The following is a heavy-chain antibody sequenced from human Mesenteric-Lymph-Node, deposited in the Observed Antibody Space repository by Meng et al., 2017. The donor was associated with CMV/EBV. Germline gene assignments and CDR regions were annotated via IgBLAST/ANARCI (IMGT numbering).Heavy chain of an antibody. CDR3: AMVCCRTAAGSY. J-gene: IGHJ4*02. D-gene: IGHD6-13*01. CDR1: GFTVSSNY. V-gene: IGHV3-53*01. Sequence: GESLKISCAASGFTVSSNYMSWVRQAPGKGLEWVSVIYSGGSTYYADSVKGRFTISRDNSKNTLYLQMNSLRAEDTAVYYCAMVCCRTAAGSYWGQGTLVTVSS. CDR2: IYSGGST.